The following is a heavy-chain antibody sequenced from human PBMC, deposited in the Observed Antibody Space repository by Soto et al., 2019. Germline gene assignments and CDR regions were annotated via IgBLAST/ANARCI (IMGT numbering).Heavy chain of an antibody. D-gene: IGHD2-15*01. CDR3: ARPHCSGGSCLAEFDP. CDR2: IYHSGST. Sequence: QVQLQESGPGLVKPSGTLSLTCAVSGGSISSSNLWSWVRHPPGTGLEWIGEIYHSGSTNYNPSLKSLVTISVDKSKNQFSLKLSSVTAADTAVYYCARPHCSGGSCLAEFDPWGQGNLVTVSS. CDR1: GGSISSSNL. V-gene: IGHV4-4*02. J-gene: IGHJ5*02.